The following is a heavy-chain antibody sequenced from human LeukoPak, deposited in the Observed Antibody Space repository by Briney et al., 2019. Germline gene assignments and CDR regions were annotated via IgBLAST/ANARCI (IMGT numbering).Heavy chain of an antibody. V-gene: IGHV3-53*01. CDR2: VYGGGNT. D-gene: IGHD5-24*01. CDR3: VRERFGAIVEN. Sequence: GGSLRLSCAASGFTVANDRMSWVRQAPGEGLEWVSTVYGGGNTAYADSVKGRFTISRDTSKNTLLLQMNSLRAEDTALYFCVRERFGAIVENWGQGALVIVSS. J-gene: IGHJ4*02. CDR1: GFTVANDR.